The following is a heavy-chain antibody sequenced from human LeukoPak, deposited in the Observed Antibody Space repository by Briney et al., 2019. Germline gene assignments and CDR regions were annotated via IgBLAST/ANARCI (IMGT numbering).Heavy chain of an antibody. CDR1: GYTFTGYY. CDR3: ARVPRCGSGGSCPFQTHYYYGMDV. V-gene: IGHV1-2*02. J-gene: IGHJ6*02. Sequence: ASVKVSCKASGYTFTGYYMHWVRQAPGQGLEWMGWINPNSGGTNYAQKFQGRVTMTRDTSISTAYMELSRLRSDDTAVYCCARVPRCGSGGSCPFQTHYYYGMDVWGQGTTVTVSS. CDR2: INPNSGGT. D-gene: IGHD2-15*01.